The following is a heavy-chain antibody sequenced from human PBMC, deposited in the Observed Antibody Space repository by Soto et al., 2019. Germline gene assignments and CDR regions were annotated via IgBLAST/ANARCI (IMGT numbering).Heavy chain of an antibody. J-gene: IGHJ2*01. D-gene: IGHD3-3*01. CDR3: ARAGATQTWRQWYFDL. CDR2: VPYDGTNQ. CDR1: GFTFSNYA. V-gene: IGHV3-30-3*01. Sequence: QVQLVESGGGVVQPGRSLRLSCAASGFTFSNYAMHWVRQTPGKGLEWVAIVPYDGTNQYYADSVKGRFTISKDNSENTLYLQMNSLRAEDTALYYCARAGATQTWRQWYFDLWGRGTLVTVSS.